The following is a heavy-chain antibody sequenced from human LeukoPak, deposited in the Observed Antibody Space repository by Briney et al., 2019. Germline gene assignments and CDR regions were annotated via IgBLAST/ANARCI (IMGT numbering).Heavy chain of an antibody. V-gene: IGHV1-2*06. J-gene: IGHJ4*02. D-gene: IGHD1-26*01. CDR2: INPNSGGT. Sequence: ASVKVSCKASEYTFTGSFMHWVRQAPGQGLEWMGRINPNSGGTKYAQNFQGRVTMTREESISTAYMELSRLTSDDTAVYYCARDRAGTYYFDLWGQGTLVTVSS. CDR3: ARDRAGTYYFDL. CDR1: EYTFTGSF.